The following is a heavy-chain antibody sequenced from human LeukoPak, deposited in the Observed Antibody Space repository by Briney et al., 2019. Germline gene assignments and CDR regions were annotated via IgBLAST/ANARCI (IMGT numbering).Heavy chain of an antibody. D-gene: IGHD3-3*01. J-gene: IGHJ4*02. CDR2: ISVGAEYI. V-gene: IGHV3-23*01. CDR1: GFTFSSCS. Sequence: GGSLRLSCAASGFTFSSCSMNWVRQAPGKGLEWVSTISVGAEYIFYADSVKGRFTISRDDSNNALYLQMHSLRAEDTALYYCASGPPFLKYFEYWGQGTLVTVSS. CDR3: ASGPPFLKYFEY.